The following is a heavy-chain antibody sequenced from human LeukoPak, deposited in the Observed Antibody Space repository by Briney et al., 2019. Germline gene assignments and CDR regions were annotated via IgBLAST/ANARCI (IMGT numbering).Heavy chain of an antibody. CDR1: GFTFRDYY. CDR2: ISSSGSTI. V-gene: IGHV3-11*01. CDR3: ARLVSGYYFAPVDY. J-gene: IGHJ4*02. D-gene: IGHD3-22*01. Sequence: GSLRVSCAASGFTFRDYYMSWIRQAPGKGLEWVSYISSSGSTIYYADSVKGRFTISRDNAKNSLYLQMNSLRAEDTAVYYCARLVSGYYFAPVDYWGQGTLVTVSS.